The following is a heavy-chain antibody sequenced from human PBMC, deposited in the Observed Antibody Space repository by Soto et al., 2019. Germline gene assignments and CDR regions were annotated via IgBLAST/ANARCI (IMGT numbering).Heavy chain of an antibody. Sequence: PSETLSLTCTVSGGSISSSNYYWGWIRQPPGKGLEWIGNIYYSGITYYNPSLKNRVTISVDTSKNQFSLKLSSVTAADTAVYYCASRHSSTLFDYWGQGTLVTVSS. D-gene: IGHD6-13*01. J-gene: IGHJ4*02. CDR3: ASRHSSTLFDY. CDR1: GGSISSSNYY. V-gene: IGHV4-39*01. CDR2: IYYSGIT.